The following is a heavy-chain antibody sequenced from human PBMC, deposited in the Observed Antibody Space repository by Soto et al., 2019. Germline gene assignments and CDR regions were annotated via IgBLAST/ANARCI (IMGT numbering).Heavy chain of an antibody. Sequence: GGSLRLSCAASGFTFSSYAMSWVRQAPGKGLEWVSAISGSGGSTYYADSVKGRFTISRDNSKNTLYLQMYSLRAEDTAVYYCARRGYYYDSSGYYPDYWGQGTLVTVSS. V-gene: IGHV3-23*01. D-gene: IGHD3-22*01. J-gene: IGHJ4*02. CDR1: GFTFSSYA. CDR2: ISGSGGST. CDR3: ARRGYYYDSSGYYPDY.